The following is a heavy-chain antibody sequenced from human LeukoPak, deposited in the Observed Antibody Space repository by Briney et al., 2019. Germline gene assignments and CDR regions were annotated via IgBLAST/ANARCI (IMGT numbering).Heavy chain of an antibody. J-gene: IGHJ4*02. V-gene: IGHV3-21*06. D-gene: IGHD5-12*01. CDR1: GFTFSSYT. CDR2: ISSSSSYI. Sequence: GGSLRLSCAASGFTFSSYTMNWVRQAPGKGLEWVSSISSSSSYIYYTDSLKGRFTISRDNAKNSLYLHMTGLRAEDTAVYFCVGDDYSGYERGGGGYFDYWGQGTLVTVSS. CDR3: VGDDYSGYERGGGGYFDY.